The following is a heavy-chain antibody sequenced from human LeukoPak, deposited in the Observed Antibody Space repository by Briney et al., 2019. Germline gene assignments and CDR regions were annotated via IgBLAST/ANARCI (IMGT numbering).Heavy chain of an antibody. V-gene: IGHV4-34*01. Sequence: SETLSLICAVYGGSFSGYYWSWIRQPPGKGLEWIGEINHSGSTNYNPSLKSRVTISVDTSKNQFSLKLSSVTAADTAVYYCARAYSNYNYWGQGTLVTVSS. D-gene: IGHD4-11*01. CDR1: GGSFSGYY. J-gene: IGHJ4*02. CDR2: INHSGST. CDR3: ARAYSNYNY.